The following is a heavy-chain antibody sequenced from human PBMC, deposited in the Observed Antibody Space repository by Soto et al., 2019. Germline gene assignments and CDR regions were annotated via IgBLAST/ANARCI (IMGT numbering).Heavy chain of an antibody. V-gene: IGHV4-4*02. CDR1: GGYISSSNW. D-gene: IGHD6-13*01. CDR2: VTQSGTI. J-gene: IGHJ5*02. CDR3: SRSYSGPFDP. Sequence: SETLSLTCAGSGGYISSSNWWSWVRQPPGKGLEWIGEVTQSGTINYNPSLKSRVTMSVDTSKNQFSLRLISVTAADTAVYYCSRSYSGPFDPWGQGTLVTVSS.